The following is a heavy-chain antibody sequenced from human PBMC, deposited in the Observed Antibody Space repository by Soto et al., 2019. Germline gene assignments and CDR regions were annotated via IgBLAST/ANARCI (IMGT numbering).Heavy chain of an antibody. CDR3: TTTYYDFWSGPNWFDP. CDR2: IKSKTDGGTT. Sequence: GGSLRLSCAASGFTFSNAWMNWVRQAPGKGLEWVGRIKSKTDGGTTDYAAPVKGRFTISRDGSKNTLYLQMNSLKTEDTAVYYCTTTYYDFWSGPNWFDPWGQGTLVTVSS. D-gene: IGHD3-3*01. CDR1: GFTFSNAW. J-gene: IGHJ5*02. V-gene: IGHV3-15*07.